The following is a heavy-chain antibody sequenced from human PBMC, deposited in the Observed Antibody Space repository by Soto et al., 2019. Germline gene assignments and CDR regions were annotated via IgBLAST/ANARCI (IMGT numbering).Heavy chain of an antibody. J-gene: IGHJ6*02. CDR3: AKAFHKSRGSGWYYYYYGMDV. CDR1: GFTFSSYG. Sequence: GGSLRLSCAASGFTFSSYGMHWVRQAPGKGLEWVAVISYDGSNKYYADSVKGRFTISRDNSKNTLYLQMNSLRAEDTAVYYCAKAFHKSRGSGWYYYYYGMDVWGQGTTVTVSS. D-gene: IGHD6-19*01. V-gene: IGHV3-30*18. CDR2: ISYDGSNK.